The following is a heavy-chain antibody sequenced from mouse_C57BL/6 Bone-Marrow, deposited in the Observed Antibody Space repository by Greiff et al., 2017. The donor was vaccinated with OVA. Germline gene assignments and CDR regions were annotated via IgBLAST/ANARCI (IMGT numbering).Heavy chain of an antibody. D-gene: IGHD3-2*02. V-gene: IGHV7-3*01. CDR1: GFNFTDYY. CDR2: IRNKANCYTT. Sequence: EVKLVESGGGLVQPGGSLSLSCAASGFNFTDYYMSWVRQPPGKALEWLGFIRNKANCYTTEYSASVKGRFTISRDNSQSILYLQMNALRAEDSATYYCARETAQATAWFAYWGQGTLVTVST. CDR3: ARETAQATAWFAY. J-gene: IGHJ3*01.